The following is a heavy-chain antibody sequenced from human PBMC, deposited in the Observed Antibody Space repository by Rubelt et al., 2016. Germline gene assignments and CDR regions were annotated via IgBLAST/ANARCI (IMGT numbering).Heavy chain of an antibody. CDR1: GYTFTGYY. J-gene: IGHJ4*02. D-gene: IGHD6-19*01. V-gene: IGHV1-2*05. CDR2: SNPNSGGT. CDR3: ARESSSGWYIDY. Sequence: QVQLVQSGAEVKKPGASVKVSCKASGYTFTGYYMHWVRQAPGQGLEWVGRSNPNSGGTNYAQKLQGRVTMTRDTSITTAYMELSRLRSDDTDVFYCARESSSGWYIDYWGQGTLVTVSS.